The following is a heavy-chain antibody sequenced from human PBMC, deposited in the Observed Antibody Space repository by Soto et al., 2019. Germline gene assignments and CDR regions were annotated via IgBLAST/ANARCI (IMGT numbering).Heavy chain of an antibody. Sequence: QVQLVQSGAEEKKPGASVKVSCKASGYTFTGYAMHWVRQAPGQRLEWMGWIIAGNGNTKYSQKFQGRVTITRDTSASTAYMELCSLRSEDTAVYYCARAVAVPADFEYWGQGTLVTVSS. J-gene: IGHJ4*02. D-gene: IGHD6-19*01. CDR2: IIAGNGNT. CDR1: GYTFTGYA. CDR3: ARAVAVPADFEY. V-gene: IGHV1-3*05.